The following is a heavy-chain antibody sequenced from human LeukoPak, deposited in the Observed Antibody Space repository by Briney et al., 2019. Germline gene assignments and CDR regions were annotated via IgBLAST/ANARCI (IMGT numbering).Heavy chain of an antibody. D-gene: IGHD3-3*01. Sequence: GGSLRLSCAASGFTFSSYAMSWVRQAPGKGLEWVSAISGSGGSTYYADSVKGRFTISRNNSKNTLYLQMNSLRAEDTAVYYCAKQGITIFGVVTPLDYWGQGTLVTVSS. CDR2: ISGSGGST. J-gene: IGHJ4*02. CDR3: AKQGITIFGVVTPLDY. V-gene: IGHV3-23*01. CDR1: GFTFSSYA.